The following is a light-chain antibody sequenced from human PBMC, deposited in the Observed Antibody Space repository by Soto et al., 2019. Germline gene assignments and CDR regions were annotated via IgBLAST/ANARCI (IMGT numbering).Light chain of an antibody. CDR1: SSDVGGYKD. CDR3: SSYAGSNNFV. J-gene: IGLJ1*01. Sequence: QSVLTQPPSASGTPEQSVTISCTGTSSDVGGYKDVSWYQQHPGKVPKPIIYEVSKLPSGVPDRFSGSKSGNTASLTVSGLQSEDESDYYCSSYAGSNNFVFGTGTKVTVL. V-gene: IGLV2-8*01. CDR2: EVS.